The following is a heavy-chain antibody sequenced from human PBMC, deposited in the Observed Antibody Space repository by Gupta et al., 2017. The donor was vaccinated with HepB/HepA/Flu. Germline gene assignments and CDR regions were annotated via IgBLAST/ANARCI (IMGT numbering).Heavy chain of an antibody. D-gene: IGHD6-6*01. CDR1: GGTFSSYA. Sequence: QVQLVQSGAEVKKPGSSVKVSCKASGGTFSSYAISWVRQAPGQGLEWMGRIIPILGIANYAQKCQGRVTITADKSTSTAYMELSSLRSEDTAVYYCARDPGSSRGYYYYGMDVWGQGTTATVSS. CDR2: IIPILGIA. J-gene: IGHJ6*02. CDR3: ARDPGSSRGYYYYGMDV. V-gene: IGHV1-69*04.